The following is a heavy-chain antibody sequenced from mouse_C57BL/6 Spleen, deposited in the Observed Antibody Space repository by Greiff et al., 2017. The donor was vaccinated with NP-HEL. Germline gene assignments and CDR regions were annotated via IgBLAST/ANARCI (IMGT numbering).Heavy chain of an antibody. CDR1: GFPLNYYS. V-gene: IGHV14-2*01. CDR3: ASYPGY. Sequence: VQLQQSGAELVKPGASVKLSCTASGFPLNYYSLPFFPPLPAPCLSCIGRIDPEDGETKYAPKFQGKATITADTSSNTAYLQLSSLTSEDTAVYYCASYPGYWGQGTTLTVSS. CDR2: IDPEDGET. J-gene: IGHJ2*01.